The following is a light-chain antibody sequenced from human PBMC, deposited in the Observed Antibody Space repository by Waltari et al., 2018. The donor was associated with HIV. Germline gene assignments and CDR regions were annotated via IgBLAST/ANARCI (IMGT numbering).Light chain of an antibody. J-gene: IGKJ1*01. Sequence: VMTQSPATLSVSPGERATLSCRASQSVSSNLAWYRQKPGQAPRLLIYGASTRATGIPARFSDSGSGTEFTLTISSLQSEDFTIYYCQQYNNWPQTFGQGTKVEIK. CDR2: GAS. V-gene: IGKV3-15*01. CDR3: QQYNNWPQT. CDR1: QSVSSN.